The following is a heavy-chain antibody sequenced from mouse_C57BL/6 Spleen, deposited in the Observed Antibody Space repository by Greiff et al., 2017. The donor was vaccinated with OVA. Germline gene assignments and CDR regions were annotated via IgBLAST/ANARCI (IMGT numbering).Heavy chain of an antibody. V-gene: IGHV1-15*01. CDR3: TRRILRSYFDY. CDR1: GYTFTDYE. J-gene: IGHJ2*01. D-gene: IGHD1-1*01. Sequence: QVQLQQSGAELVRPGASVTLSCKASGYTFTDYEMHWVKQTPVHGLEWIGAIDPETGGTAYNQKFKGKAQLTADKSSSTAYMELRSLTSEDSAVYYCTRRILRSYFDYWGQGTTLTVSS. CDR2: IDPETGGT.